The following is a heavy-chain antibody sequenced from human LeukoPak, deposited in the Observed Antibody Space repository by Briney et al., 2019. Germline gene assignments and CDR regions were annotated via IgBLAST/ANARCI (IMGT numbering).Heavy chain of an antibody. CDR2: IYYSGST. CDR3: ALLNLDYGYQNWFDP. CDR1: GGSISSYY. D-gene: IGHD4-17*01. J-gene: IGHJ5*02. V-gene: IGHV4-59*01. Sequence: PSETLSLTCTVSGGSISSYYWSWIRQPPGKGLEWIGYIYYSGSTNYNPSLKSRVTISVDTSKNQFSLKLSSVTAADTAVYYCALLNLDYGYQNWFDPWGQGTLVTVSS.